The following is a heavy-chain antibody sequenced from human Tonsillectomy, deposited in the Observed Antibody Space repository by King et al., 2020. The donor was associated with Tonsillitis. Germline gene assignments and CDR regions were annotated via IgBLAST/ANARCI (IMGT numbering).Heavy chain of an antibody. CDR1: GGSISRGGYY. CDR2: IYYSGST. V-gene: IGHV4-31*03. Sequence: QLQESGPGLVKPSQTLSLTCTVSGGSISRGGYYWSWIRQHPGKGLEWIGYIYYSGSTYYNPSLKSRVTISVDTSKNQCSLKLRSVTAADTAVYYRARVRDYDFWSGSWGSMDVWGQGTTVTVSS. J-gene: IGHJ6*02. CDR3: ARVRDYDFWSGSWGSMDV. D-gene: IGHD3-3*01.